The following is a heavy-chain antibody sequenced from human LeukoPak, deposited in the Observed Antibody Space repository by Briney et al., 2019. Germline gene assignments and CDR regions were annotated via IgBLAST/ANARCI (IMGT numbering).Heavy chain of an antibody. CDR2: INYSGST. Sequence: SETLSLTCTVSGGSISGYYWHWIRRPPGMGLEWIGYINYSGSTDYNPSLKSRVTISVDTSKNQFSLKLSSVAAADTAVYYCARFNYYDSSGYYTPGSYYFDYWGQGTLVTVSS. CDR3: ARFNYYDSSGYYTPGSYYFDY. CDR1: GGSISGYY. V-gene: IGHV4-59*01. J-gene: IGHJ4*02. D-gene: IGHD3-22*01.